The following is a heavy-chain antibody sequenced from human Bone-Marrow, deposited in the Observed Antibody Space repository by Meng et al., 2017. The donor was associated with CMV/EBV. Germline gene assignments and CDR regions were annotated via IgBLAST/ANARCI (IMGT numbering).Heavy chain of an antibody. V-gene: IGHV3-74*01. D-gene: IGHD6-19*01. CDR3: ARIAVAGNIDDD. J-gene: IGHJ4*02. CDR2: INSDGSST. CDR1: GFTFSSYW. Sequence: GESLKISCAASGFTFSSYWMHWVRQAPGKGLVWVSRINSDGSSTSYADSVKGRFTISRDNAKNTLYLQMNSLRAEDTAVYYCARIAVAGNIDDDWGQGTLVTVSS.